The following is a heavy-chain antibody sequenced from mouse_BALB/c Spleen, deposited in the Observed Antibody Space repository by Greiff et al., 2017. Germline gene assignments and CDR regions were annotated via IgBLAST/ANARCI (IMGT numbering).Heavy chain of an antibody. D-gene: IGHD2-1*01. J-gene: IGHJ4*01. CDR2: ILPGSGST. CDR1: GYTFSSYW. CDR3: ARRGYGKGDAMDY. V-gene: IGHV1-9*01. Sequence: VQLQQSGAELMKPGASVKISCKATGYTFSSYWIEWVKQRPGHGLEWIGEILPGSGSTNYNEKFKGKATFTADTSSNTAYMQLSSLTSEDSAVYYCARRGYGKGDAMDYWGQGTSVTVSS.